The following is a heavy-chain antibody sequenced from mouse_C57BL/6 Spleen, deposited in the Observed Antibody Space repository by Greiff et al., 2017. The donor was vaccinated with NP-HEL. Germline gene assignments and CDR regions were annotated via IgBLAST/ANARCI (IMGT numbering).Heavy chain of an antibody. Sequence: QVKLQQPGAELVRPGSSVKLSCKASGYTFTSYWLDWVKQRLAQGLEWSGNFYPSDSETHYNQNFKDKATLTVDKSSSTDYMQLSSLASEDVAVYDCASGDYDRELAYWGQGTLVTVSA. CDR2: FYPSDSET. D-gene: IGHD2-4*01. J-gene: IGHJ3*01. CDR1: GYTFTSYW. V-gene: IGHV1-61*01. CDR3: ASGDYDRELAY.